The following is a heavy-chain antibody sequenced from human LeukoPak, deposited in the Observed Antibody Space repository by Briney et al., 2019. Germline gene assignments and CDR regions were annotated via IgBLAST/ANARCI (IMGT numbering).Heavy chain of an antibody. J-gene: IGHJ1*01. Sequence: GGSLRLSCAASGFTFSSYWMSWVRQAPGKGLEWVANIKQDGSEKYYVDSVKGRFTISRDNAKNSLYLQMNSLRAEDTAVYYCARGNGSGWGYLQHWGQGTLVTVSS. CDR1: GFTFSSYW. CDR2: IKQDGSEK. V-gene: IGHV3-7*04. D-gene: IGHD6-25*01. CDR3: ARGNGSGWGYLQH.